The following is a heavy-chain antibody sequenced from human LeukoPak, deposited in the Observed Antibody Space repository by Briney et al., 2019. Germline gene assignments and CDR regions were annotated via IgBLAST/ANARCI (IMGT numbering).Heavy chain of an antibody. CDR3: ARGTPRPEYFQH. J-gene: IGHJ1*01. D-gene: IGHD2-15*01. CDR1: GYTFTNYG. Sequence: ASVNVSCKASGYTFTNYGITWVRQAPGQGLEWMGWISANNGDTNYAQKVQGRVIMTTDTSTTTAYLELRSLRYDDTAVYYCARGTPRPEYFQHWGQGTLVTVSS. V-gene: IGHV1-18*04. CDR2: ISANNGDT.